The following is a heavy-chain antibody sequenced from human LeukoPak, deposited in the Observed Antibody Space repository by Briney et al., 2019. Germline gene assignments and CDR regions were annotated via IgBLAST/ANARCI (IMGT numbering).Heavy chain of an antibody. CDR3: GRDGGYCSGGSCWDAFDI. V-gene: IGHV3-9*01. Sequence: PGGSLRLSCAASGFTFDDYAMHWVRQAPGKGLEWVSGISWNSGSIGYADSVKGRFTISRDNAKNSLYLQMNSLRAEDTAVYYCGRDGGYCSGGSCWDAFDIWGQGTMVTVSS. J-gene: IGHJ3*02. CDR1: GFTFDDYA. CDR2: ISWNSGSI. D-gene: IGHD2-15*01.